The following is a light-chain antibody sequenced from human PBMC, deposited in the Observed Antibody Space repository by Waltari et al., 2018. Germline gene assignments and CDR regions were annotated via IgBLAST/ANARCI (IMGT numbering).Light chain of an antibody. CDR3: CSYAGLGTYV. V-gene: IGLV2-23*02. CDR1: TSDDGNYDP. Sequence: QSALTQPASVSGTPGQSITISCTGTTSDDGNYDPVTWYQQHPGKSPKPLICEVIMRPSGFSSRFSGSKSGNTASLTISGLQAEDEADYYCCSYAGLGTYVFGSGTKVTVL. CDR2: EVI. J-gene: IGLJ1*01.